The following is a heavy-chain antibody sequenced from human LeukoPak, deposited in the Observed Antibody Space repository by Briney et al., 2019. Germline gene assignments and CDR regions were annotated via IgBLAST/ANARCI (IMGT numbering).Heavy chain of an antibody. D-gene: IGHD4-23*01. CDR3: AKDRVTPHTATFDY. Sequence: PGGSLRLSCAGSGFTFSSYAMSWVRQAPGQGLEWVSAISGSGGSTYYADSVKGRFTISRDNSKNTLYLQMNSLRAEDTAVYYCAKDRVTPHTATFDYWGQGTLVTVSS. J-gene: IGHJ4*02. CDR2: ISGSGGST. V-gene: IGHV3-23*01. CDR1: GFTFSSYA.